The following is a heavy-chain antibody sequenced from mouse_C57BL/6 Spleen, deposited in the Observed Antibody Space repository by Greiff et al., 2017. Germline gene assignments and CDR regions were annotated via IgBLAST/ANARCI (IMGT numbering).Heavy chain of an antibody. Sequence: VQLQQPGAELVKPGASVKLSCKASGYTFTSYWMHWVKQWPGQGLEWIGMIHPNSGSTNYNEKFKSKATLTVDKSSSTAYMQLSSLTSEDSAVYYCFITTVAYYFDYWGQGTTLTVSS. V-gene: IGHV1-64*01. CDR1: GYTFTSYW. CDR3: FITTVAYYFDY. J-gene: IGHJ2*01. D-gene: IGHD1-1*01. CDR2: IHPNSGST.